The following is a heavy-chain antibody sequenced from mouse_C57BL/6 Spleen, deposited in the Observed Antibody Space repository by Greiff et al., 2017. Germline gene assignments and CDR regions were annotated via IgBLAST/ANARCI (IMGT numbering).Heavy chain of an antibody. J-gene: IGHJ1*03. Sequence: QVQLQQSGAELVRPGASVTLSCKASGYTFTDYEMHWVKQTPVHGLEWIGAIDPETGGTAYNQKFQGKAILTADKSSSTAYMELRSLTSEDSAVYYCTRRPSSHWYFDVWGTGTTVTVSS. D-gene: IGHD1-1*01. CDR2: IDPETGGT. V-gene: IGHV1-15*01. CDR3: TRRPSSHWYFDV. CDR1: GYTFTDYE.